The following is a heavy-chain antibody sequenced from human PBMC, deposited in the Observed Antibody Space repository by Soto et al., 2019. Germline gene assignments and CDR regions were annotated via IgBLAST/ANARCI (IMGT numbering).Heavy chain of an antibody. J-gene: IGHJ3*02. CDR1: GGSISSSSYY. V-gene: IGHV4-39*01. D-gene: IGHD3-3*01. Sequence: PSETLSLTCTVSGGSISSSSYYWGWIRQPPGKGLEWIGSIYYSGSTYYNPSLNSRVNISVDTSKKQFSLKLSSVTAADTAVYYFARHDPDDFWSGYYKVWAFDIWGQGTMVTVSS. CDR3: ARHDPDDFWSGYYKVWAFDI. CDR2: IYYSGST.